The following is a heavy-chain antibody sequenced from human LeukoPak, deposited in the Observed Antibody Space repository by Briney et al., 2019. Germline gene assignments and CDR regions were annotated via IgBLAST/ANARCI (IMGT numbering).Heavy chain of an antibody. J-gene: IGHJ4*02. CDR3: TTKSATIYYFDY. V-gene: IGHV3-15*01. CDR2: IKSKTDGGTT. D-gene: IGHD5-12*01. CDR1: GFTFSNAW. Sequence: GGSLRLSCAASGFTFSNAWMRWVRQAPGKGLEWVGRIKSKTDGGTTDYAAPVKGRFTISRDDSKNTLYLQMDSLKTEDTAVYYCTTKSATIYYFDYWGQGTLVTVSS.